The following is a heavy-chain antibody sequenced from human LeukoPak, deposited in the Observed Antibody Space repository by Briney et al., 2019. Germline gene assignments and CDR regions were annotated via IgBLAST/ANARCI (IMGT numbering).Heavy chain of an antibody. D-gene: IGHD1-1*01. CDR1: GFTFSSYW. CDR3: ATAFNWNDVFRGNY. Sequence: GGSLRLSCAASGFTFSSYWMSWVRQAPGKGLEWVANIKQDGSEKYYVDSVKGRFTISRDNAKNSLYLQMNTLRAEDTAVYYCATAFNWNDVFRGNYWGQGILVTVSS. J-gene: IGHJ4*02. CDR2: IKQDGSEK. V-gene: IGHV3-7*03.